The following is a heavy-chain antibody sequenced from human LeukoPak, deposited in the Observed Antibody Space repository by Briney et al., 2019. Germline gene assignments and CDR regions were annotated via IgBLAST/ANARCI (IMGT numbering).Heavy chain of an antibody. V-gene: IGHV4-30-2*01. D-gene: IGHD5-12*01. J-gene: IGHJ4*02. CDR3: ASSYSGYDDFDY. Sequence: SETPSLTCAVSGGSISSGGYSWSWIRQPPGKGLEWIGYIYHSGSTYYNPSLKSRVTISVDRSKNQFSLKLSSVTAADTAVYYCASSYSGYDDFDYWGQGTLVTVSS. CDR2: IYHSGST. CDR1: GGSISSGGYS.